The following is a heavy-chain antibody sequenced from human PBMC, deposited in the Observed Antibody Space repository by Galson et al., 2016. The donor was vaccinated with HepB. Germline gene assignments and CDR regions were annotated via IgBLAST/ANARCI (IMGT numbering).Heavy chain of an antibody. J-gene: IGHJ5*02. V-gene: IGHV4-61*08. CDR2: IYYSGST. D-gene: IGHD1-26*01. Sequence: ETLSLTCTVSGGPLSSGDYYWSWIRQPPGKGLEWIGYIYYSGSTSYSPSLKSPVTISVDTSKKQFSLKLSSVTAADTAVYYCASIIVGATSMGWFDAWGQGTLVTVSS. CDR3: ASIIVGATSMGWFDA. CDR1: GGPLSSGDYY.